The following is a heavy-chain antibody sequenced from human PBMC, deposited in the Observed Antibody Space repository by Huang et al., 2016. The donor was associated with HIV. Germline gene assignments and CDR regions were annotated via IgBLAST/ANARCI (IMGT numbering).Heavy chain of an antibody. V-gene: IGHV4-4*07. Sequence: QVQLQESGPGLVKPSETLSLTCTVSGGSISSFFWSWIRQPAGKRLEWIGRIYSSGSTIYTPSLESRVTMSVDTSKNQFSLKLSSVTAADTAVYYCARGTVGATNCFDPWGQGTLVIVSA. CDR3: ARGTVGATNCFDP. CDR2: IYSSGST. CDR1: GGSISSFF. D-gene: IGHD1-26*01. J-gene: IGHJ5*02.